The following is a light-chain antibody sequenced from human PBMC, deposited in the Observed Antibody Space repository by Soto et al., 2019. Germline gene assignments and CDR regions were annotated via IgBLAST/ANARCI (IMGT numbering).Light chain of an antibody. V-gene: IGKV2-30*01. J-gene: IGKJ2*01. Sequence: DVVLTQSPLSLPVTLGQPASISCRSSQSLVFSDGNTYLNWFQQRPGQSPRRLIYQVFNRDSGVPDRSSGSASGTDFTLKISRVEAEDVGVYYCMQGSQWPYTFGPGTKLEIK. CDR1: QSLVFSDGNTY. CDR2: QVF. CDR3: MQGSQWPYT.